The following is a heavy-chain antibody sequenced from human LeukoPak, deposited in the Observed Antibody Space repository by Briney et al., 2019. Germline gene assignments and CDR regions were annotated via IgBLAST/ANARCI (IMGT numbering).Heavy chain of an antibody. CDR3: ARGGGITMVRGVSDVFDI. Sequence: GGSLRLSCAAPGFTSSDYYMSWIRQAPGRGLEWVSYISSSSSYTNYADSVKGRFTISRDNAKNSLYLQMNSLRADDTAVYYCARGGGITMVRGVSDVFDIWGQGTMVTVSS. J-gene: IGHJ3*02. D-gene: IGHD3-10*01. CDR1: GFTSSDYY. V-gene: IGHV3-11*06. CDR2: ISSSSSYT.